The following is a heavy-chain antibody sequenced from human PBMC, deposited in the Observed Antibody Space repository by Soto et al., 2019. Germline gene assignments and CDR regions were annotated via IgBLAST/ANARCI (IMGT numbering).Heavy chain of an antibody. V-gene: IGHV1-46*01. CDR1: GYTFTSYY. J-gene: IGHJ3*02. CDR2: INPSGGST. CDR3: ARGEKYYDILTGSRGGAFDI. Sequence: SVKVSCKASGYTFTSYYMHWVRQAPGQGLEWMGIINPSGGSTSYAQKFQGRVTMTRDTSTSTVYMELSSLRSEDTAVYYCARGEKYYDILTGSRGGAFDIWGQGTMVTVSS. D-gene: IGHD3-9*01.